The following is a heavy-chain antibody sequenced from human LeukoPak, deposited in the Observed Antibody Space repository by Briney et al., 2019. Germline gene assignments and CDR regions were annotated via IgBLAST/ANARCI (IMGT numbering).Heavy chain of an antibody. Sequence: GASVKVSCKASGYTFTSYGISWVRQAPGQGLEWMGRIIPILGIANYAQKFQGRVTITADKSTSTAYMELSSLRSEDTAVYYCARDKVVRGVISDWGQGTLVTVSS. V-gene: IGHV1-69*04. CDR2: IIPILGIA. CDR3: ARDKVVRGVISD. D-gene: IGHD3-10*01. J-gene: IGHJ4*02. CDR1: GYTFTSYG.